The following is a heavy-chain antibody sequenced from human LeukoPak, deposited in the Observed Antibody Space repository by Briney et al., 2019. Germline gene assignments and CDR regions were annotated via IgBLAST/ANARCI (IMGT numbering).Heavy chain of an antibody. CDR3: AELGITMIGGV. J-gene: IGHJ6*04. Sequence: GGSLRLSCVASGFTFSSHGMNWVRQAPGKGLEWVSGIIPSGHTTYYADSVRGRFTISRDNSKNTLYLQMNSLRAEDTVVYYCAELGITMIGGVWGKGTTVTISS. CDR1: GFTFSSHG. D-gene: IGHD3-10*02. V-gene: IGHV3-23*01. CDR2: IIPSGHTT.